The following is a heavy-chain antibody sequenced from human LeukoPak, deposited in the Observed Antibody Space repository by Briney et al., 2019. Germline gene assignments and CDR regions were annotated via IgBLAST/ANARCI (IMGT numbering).Heavy chain of an antibody. CDR3: ATWRTAKTGFDY. Sequence: SETLSLTCTVSGGSISNNDYYWAWIRQPPGKGLECIGSIYYSGSPYYNPSLKSRVTISVDTSKNQFSLRLSSVTAADTAVYYCATWRTAKTGFDYWGQGTLVTVSS. J-gene: IGHJ4*02. V-gene: IGHV4-39*01. CDR2: IYYSGSP. D-gene: IGHD1-1*01. CDR1: GGSISNNDYY.